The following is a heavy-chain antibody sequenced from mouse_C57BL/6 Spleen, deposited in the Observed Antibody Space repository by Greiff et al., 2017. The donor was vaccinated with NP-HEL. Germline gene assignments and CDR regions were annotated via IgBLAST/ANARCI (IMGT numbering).Heavy chain of an antibody. CDR1: GYTFTRSW. CDR3: ARYDGYYAWFAY. J-gene: IGHJ3*01. V-gene: IGHV1-55*01. D-gene: IGHD2-3*01. Sequence: QVQLKQPGAELVKPGASVKMSCKASGYTFTRSWITWVKQRPGQGLEWIGDIYPGSGSTNYNEKFKSKATLTVDTSSSTAYMQLSSLTSEDSAVDYCARYDGYYAWFAYWGQGTLVTVSA. CDR2: IYPGSGST.